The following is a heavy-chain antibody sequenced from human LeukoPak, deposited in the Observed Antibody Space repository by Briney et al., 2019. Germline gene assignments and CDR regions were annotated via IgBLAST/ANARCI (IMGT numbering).Heavy chain of an antibody. CDR3: ARDAGGAFGNYVNYFDY. D-gene: IGHD4-11*01. J-gene: IGHJ4*02. CDR2: ICYDGTNI. Sequence: PGGSLRLSCAASGLILSSYGIHWVRQAPGKGLGGVAVICYDGTNIYYGDSVKGRFSISRDNSKNTVYLQMDSLRAEDTAVYYCARDAGGAFGNYVNYFDYWGQGTLVTVSS. CDR1: GLILSSYG. V-gene: IGHV3-33*01.